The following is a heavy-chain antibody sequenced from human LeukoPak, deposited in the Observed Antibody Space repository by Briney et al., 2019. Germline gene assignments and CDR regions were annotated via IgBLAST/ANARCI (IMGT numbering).Heavy chain of an antibody. CDR3: ARGVSGRLDYYYYYYMDV. D-gene: IGHD3-10*01. CDR1: GFTFDTYN. J-gene: IGHJ6*03. V-gene: IGHV3-21*04. Sequence: GGSLRLSCAASGFTFDTYNFNWVRQAPGKGLEWVASIRSYSSYIHYADSVKGRFTISRDDAKKSLDLQMNSLRAEDTAVYYCARGVSGRLDYYYYYYMDVWGKGTTVTISS. CDR2: IRSYSSYI.